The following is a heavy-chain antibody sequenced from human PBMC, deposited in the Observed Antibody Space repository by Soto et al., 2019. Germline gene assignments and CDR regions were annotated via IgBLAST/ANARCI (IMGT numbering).Heavy chain of an antibody. Sequence: ASVKVSCKASGYTFTSYDINWVRQATGQGLEWTGWMNPNSGNTGYAQKFQGRVTMTRNTSISTAYMELSSLRSEDTAVYYCARFVPLSGAYCGGDCYIDAFDIWGQGTMVT. D-gene: IGHD2-21*01. J-gene: IGHJ3*02. V-gene: IGHV1-8*01. CDR1: GYTFTSYD. CDR2: MNPNSGNT. CDR3: ARFVPLSGAYCGGDCYIDAFDI.